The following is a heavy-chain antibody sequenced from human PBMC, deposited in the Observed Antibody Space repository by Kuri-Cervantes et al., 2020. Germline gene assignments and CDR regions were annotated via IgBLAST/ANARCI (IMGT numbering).Heavy chain of an antibody. CDR3: ASSRVYDYIWGSYRHAPGFDY. V-gene: IGHV3-9*01. CDR1: GFTFDDYA. Sequence: SLKISCAASGFTFDDYAMHWVRQAPGKGLEWVSGISWNSGSIGYADSVKGRFTISRDNAKNSLYLQMNSLRAEDTAVYYCASSRVYDYIWGSYRHAPGFDYWGQGTLVTVSS. CDR2: ISWNSGSI. D-gene: IGHD3-16*02. J-gene: IGHJ4*02.